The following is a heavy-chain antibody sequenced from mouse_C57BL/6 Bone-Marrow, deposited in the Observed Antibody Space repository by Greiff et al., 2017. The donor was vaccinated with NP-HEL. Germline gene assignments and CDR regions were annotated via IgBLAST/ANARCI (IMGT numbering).Heavy chain of an antibody. J-gene: IGHJ4*01. CDR1: GFTFSDAW. CDR3: TRVFYGPYAMDD. V-gene: IGHV6-6*01. D-gene: IGHD1-1*02. Sequence: EVKLMESGGGLVQPGGSMKLSCAASGFTFSDAWMDWVRQSPEQGLEWVAEIRNKANNHATYSAESVKGSFTISREYSKSSVYLQMNSLRAEDTGIYYCTRVFYGPYAMDDWGQGTSVTVSS. CDR2: IRNKANNHAT.